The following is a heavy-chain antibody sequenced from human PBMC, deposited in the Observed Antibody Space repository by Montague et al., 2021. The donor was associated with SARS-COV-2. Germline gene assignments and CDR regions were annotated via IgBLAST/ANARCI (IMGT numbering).Heavy chain of an antibody. CDR2: IYYSGGI. D-gene: IGHD3-10*01. J-gene: IGHJ5*02. V-gene: IGHV4-59*11. Sequence: SETLSLTCTVSGGSMSDHYWAWIRQPPGKGLEWLAYIYYSGGIXSXASXKGRVTMSVDTSKNQFSLKLTSVTAADTAVYYCARAVSVRRAVNWFDPWGQGTLVTVSS. CDR3: ARAVSVRRAVNWFDP. CDR1: GGSMSDHY.